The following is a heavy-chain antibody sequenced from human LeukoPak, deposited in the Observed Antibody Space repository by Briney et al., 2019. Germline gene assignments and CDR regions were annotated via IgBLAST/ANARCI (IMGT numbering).Heavy chain of an antibody. CDR3: ARGQEDCGGDCGVAY. CDR2: INHSGST. D-gene: IGHD2-21*02. Sequence: PSETLSLTCAVYGGSFSGYYWSWIRQPPGKGLEWIGEINHSGSTNYKPSLKSRVTISVDTSKNQFSLKLSSVTAADTAVYYCARGQEDCGGDCGVAYWGQGTLVTVSS. J-gene: IGHJ4*02. V-gene: IGHV4-34*01. CDR1: GGSFSGYY.